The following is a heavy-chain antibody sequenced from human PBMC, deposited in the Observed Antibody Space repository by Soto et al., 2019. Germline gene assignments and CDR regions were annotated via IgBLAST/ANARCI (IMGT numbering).Heavy chain of an antibody. Sequence: PGGSLRLSCEVSGFTFSDHYMDWVRQAPGKGLEWVGRSRNKANSFSTAYAPSVKGRFTISRDDSKSSLYLQMNSLRAEDTAVYYCAKDPLVRPYNWFDPWGQGTLVTVSS. J-gene: IGHJ5*02. V-gene: IGHV3-72*01. D-gene: IGHD3-10*01. CDR3: AKDPLVRPYNWFDP. CDR1: GFTFSDHY. CDR2: SRNKANSFST.